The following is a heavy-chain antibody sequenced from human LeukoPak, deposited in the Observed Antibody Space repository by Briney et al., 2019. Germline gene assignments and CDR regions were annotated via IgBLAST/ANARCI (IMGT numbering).Heavy chain of an antibody. CDR3: AKDRYYDSSGYLRVGDY. J-gene: IGHJ4*02. D-gene: IGHD3-22*01. CDR2: ISGSGGST. Sequence: GGSLRLSCAASGFTFSSYAMSWVRQAPGKGLEWVSAISGSGGSTYYADSVKGRFTISRDNSKNTLYLQMNSLRAEDTAVYYCAKDRYYDSSGYLRVGDYWGQGTLVTVSS. CDR1: GFTFSSYA. V-gene: IGHV3-23*01.